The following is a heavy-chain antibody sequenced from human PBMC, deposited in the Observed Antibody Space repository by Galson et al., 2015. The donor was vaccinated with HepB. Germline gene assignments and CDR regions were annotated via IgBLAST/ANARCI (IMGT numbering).Heavy chain of an antibody. CDR3: ARARYSYGLRLGGLDY. Sequence: SLRLSCAASGFTFSSYGMYWVRQAPGKGLEWVAVIWYDGSNKYYADSVKGRFTISRDNSKNTLYLQMNSLRAEDTAVYYCARARYSYGLRLGGLDYWGQGTLVTVSS. D-gene: IGHD5-18*01. CDR1: GFTFSSYG. CDR2: IWYDGSNK. J-gene: IGHJ4*02. V-gene: IGHV3-33*07.